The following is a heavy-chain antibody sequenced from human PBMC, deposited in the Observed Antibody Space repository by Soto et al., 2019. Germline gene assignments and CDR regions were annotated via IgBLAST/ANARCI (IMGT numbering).Heavy chain of an antibody. CDR1: GFTFSSYW. V-gene: IGHV3-74*01. CDR3: ARSTIYSYGYSDY. J-gene: IGHJ4*02. CDR2: INSDGSRT. D-gene: IGHD5-18*01. Sequence: EVQLVESGGGLVQPGGSLRLSCAASGFTFSSYWTHWVRQAPGKGLVWVSRINSDGSRTSYAESVKRRFTISRDNAKNTLYLQMNSLRAEDTAVYYCARSTIYSYGYSDYWGQGTLVTVSS.